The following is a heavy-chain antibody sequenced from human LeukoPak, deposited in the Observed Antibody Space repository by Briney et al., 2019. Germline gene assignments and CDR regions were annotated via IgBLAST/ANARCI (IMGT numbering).Heavy chain of an antibody. CDR1: GGSISSYY. D-gene: IGHD3-3*01. V-gene: IGHV4-59*12. J-gene: IGHJ5*02. Sequence: SETLSLTCTVSGGSISSYYWSWIRQPPGKGLEWIGYIYYSGSTNYNPSLKSRVTISVDTSKNQFSLKLSSVTAADTAVYYCARDLGDFWSGSNWFDPWGQGTLVTVSS. CDR2: IYYSGST. CDR3: ARDLGDFWSGSNWFDP.